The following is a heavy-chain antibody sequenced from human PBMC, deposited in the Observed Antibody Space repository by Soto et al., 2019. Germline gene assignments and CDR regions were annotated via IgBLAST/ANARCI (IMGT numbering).Heavy chain of an antibody. CDR2: ISNSGGST. Sequence: PGGSLRLSCAASGFTFNSYAMSWVRQAPGKGLEWVSGISNSGGSTFYGDSVKGRFTISRDNSKNTLYLQMSSLRVEDTAVYYCAKKYTSNWNAFDYWGQGTLVTVSS. CDR3: AKKYTSNWNAFDY. CDR1: GFTFNSYA. J-gene: IGHJ4*02. V-gene: IGHV3-23*01. D-gene: IGHD1-1*01.